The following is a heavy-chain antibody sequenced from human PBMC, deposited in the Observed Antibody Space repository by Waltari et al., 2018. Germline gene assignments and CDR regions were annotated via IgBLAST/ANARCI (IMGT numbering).Heavy chain of an antibody. J-gene: IGHJ5*02. D-gene: IGHD2-2*01. CDR1: GGSFSGYY. Sequence: QVQLQQWGAGLLKPSETLSLTCAVYGGSFSGYYWSWIRQPPGKGRDGIGAINHSGSTNYNPSLKSRVTISVDTSKNQFSLKLSSVTAADTAVYYCARGDDIVVVPAAGRGWFDPWGQGTLVTVSS. CDR3: ARGDDIVVVPAAGRGWFDP. V-gene: IGHV4-34*01. CDR2: INHSGST.